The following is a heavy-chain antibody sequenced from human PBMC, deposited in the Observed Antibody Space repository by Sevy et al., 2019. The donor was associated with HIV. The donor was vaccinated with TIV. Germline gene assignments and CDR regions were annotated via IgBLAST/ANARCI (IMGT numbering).Heavy chain of an antibody. CDR2: IFYSGST. D-gene: IGHD1-1*01. V-gene: IGHV4-59*02. CDR3: AREVQTISLNWFDP. J-gene: IGHJ5*02. CDR1: GASVSSYS. Sequence: SETLSPTCTVSGASVSSYSWSWIRQPPGKGLEWIGYIFYSGSTNYNPSLKSRVTISVDTSKNQFSLKLSSVTAADTAVYYCAREVQTISLNWFDPWGQGTLVTVSS.